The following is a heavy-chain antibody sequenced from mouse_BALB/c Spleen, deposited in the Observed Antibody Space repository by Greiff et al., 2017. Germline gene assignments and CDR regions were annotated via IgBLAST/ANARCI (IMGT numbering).Heavy chain of an antibody. D-gene: IGHD2-14*01. CDR3: AGVRRDWYFDV. CDR2: IDPANGNT. V-gene: IGHV14-3*02. J-gene: IGHJ1*01. Sequence: EVQLQQSGAELVKPGASVKLSCTASGFNIKDTYMHWVKQRPEQGLEWIGRIDPANGNTKYDPKFQGKATITADTSSNTAYLQLSSLTSEDTAVYYCAGVRRDWYFDVWGEGTTVTVSS. CDR1: GFNIKDTY.